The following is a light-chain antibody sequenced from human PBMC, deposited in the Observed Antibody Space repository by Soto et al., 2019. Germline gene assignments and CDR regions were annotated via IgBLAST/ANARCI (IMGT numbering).Light chain of an antibody. V-gene: IGKV3-11*01. CDR3: QQRSNWPPLIS. J-gene: IGKJ5*01. CDR2: DAS. Sequence: EIVLTQSPDTLSLSPGERATLSCRASQSVTTYLAWYQQKPGQAPRLLIYDASNRATGIPARFSGSGSGTDFTLTISSLEPEDFAVYYCQQRSNWPPLISFGQGTLLEIK. CDR1: QSVTTY.